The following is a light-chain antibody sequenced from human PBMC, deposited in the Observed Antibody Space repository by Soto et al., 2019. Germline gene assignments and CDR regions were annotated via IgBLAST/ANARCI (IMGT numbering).Light chain of an antibody. V-gene: IGKV1-33*01. CDR3: QQYDNLPLT. CDR1: QDISNY. J-gene: IGKJ4*01. CDR2: DAS. Sequence: DIQMTQSPSSLSASVGDRVTITCQASQDISNYLNWYQQKPGKAPKLLIYDASKLETGVPSRFSGSGSGTDFTFTISSLQPEDNATYYCQQYDNLPLTFGGGTKVEIK.